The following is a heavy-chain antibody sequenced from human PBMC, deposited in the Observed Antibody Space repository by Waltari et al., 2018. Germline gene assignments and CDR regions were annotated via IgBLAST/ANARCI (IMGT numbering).Heavy chain of an antibody. V-gene: IGHV3-7*04. CDR1: GFTFIDHS. D-gene: IGHD1-26*01. CDR2: INHDASEK. J-gene: IGHJ4*02. CDR3: TRWVCRSNCYIDY. Sequence: EVQLVESGGGLVRPGGSPRLSCGASGFTFIDHSMTWVRQAPGKGLEWVASINHDASEKYYVDSVKGRLTISRDNAKNSLYLQMNSLSDEDTAVYYCTRWVCRSNCYIDYWGQGTLVTVSS.